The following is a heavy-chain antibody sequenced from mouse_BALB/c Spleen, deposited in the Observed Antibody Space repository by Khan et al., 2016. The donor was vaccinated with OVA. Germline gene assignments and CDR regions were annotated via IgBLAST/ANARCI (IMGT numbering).Heavy chain of an antibody. V-gene: IGHV5-6-5*01. CDR1: GFTFSNYA. J-gene: IGHJ3*01. CDR2: ISSGGRT. Sequence: EVQLVESGGGLVKPGGSLKVSCAASGFTFSNYAMSWVRQTPEKRLEWVASISSGGRTYSPDSVKGRFTISRDNARNILYLQRSSLRSEDTDMYYCARDYWFVYWGQGTLVTVSA. CDR3: ARDYWFVY.